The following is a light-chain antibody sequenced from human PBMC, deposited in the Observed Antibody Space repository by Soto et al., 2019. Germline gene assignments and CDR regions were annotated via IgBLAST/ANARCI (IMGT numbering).Light chain of an antibody. J-gene: IGLJ1*01. CDR3: TSYTSSSSFV. CDR1: RSDIGTYNY. V-gene: IGLV2-14*01. Sequence: QSVLTQPASVSGSPGQSITISCTGTRSDIGTYNYVSWYQQHPGKAPRLVIYDVSNRPSGVSNRFSGSKSGNTASLTIAGLQSEDVADYYSTSYTSSSSFVFGTGTKLPVL. CDR2: DVS.